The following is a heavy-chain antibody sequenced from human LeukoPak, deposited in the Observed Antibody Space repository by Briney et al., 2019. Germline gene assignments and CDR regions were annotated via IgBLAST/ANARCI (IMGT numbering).Heavy chain of an antibody. CDR1: GDSISSYY. CDR2: IYYTGST. D-gene: IGHD2-21*01. J-gene: IGHJ4*02. Sequence: SETLSLTCTVSGDSISSYYWSWIRQPPGKGLEWIGYIYYTGSTSYNPSLKSRVTISVDTSKSQLSLKLRSVTAADTAVYYCARVWSAFDSWGQGTLVTVSS. V-gene: IGHV4-59*01. CDR3: ARVWSAFDS.